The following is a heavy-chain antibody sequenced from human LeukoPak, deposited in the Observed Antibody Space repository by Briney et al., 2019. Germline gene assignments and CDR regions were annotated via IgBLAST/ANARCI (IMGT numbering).Heavy chain of an antibody. V-gene: IGHV4-59*01. Sequence: SETLSLTCAVSGGSINNFYWSWIRQLPGKGLEWIGYIYYTGRTNYNPSLKSRVIISLDTSKTHFSLKLNSVTAADTAVYYCARGYSGYYYFPCWGQGTRVTVSS. D-gene: IGHD3-22*01. CDR1: GGSINNFY. CDR2: IYYTGRT. J-gene: IGHJ4*02. CDR3: ARGYSGYYYFPC.